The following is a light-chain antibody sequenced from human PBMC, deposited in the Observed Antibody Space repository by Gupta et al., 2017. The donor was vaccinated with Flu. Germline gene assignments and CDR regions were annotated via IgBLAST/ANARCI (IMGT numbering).Light chain of an antibody. V-gene: IGLV3-21*02. CDR2: DDR. J-gene: IGLJ3*02. CDR1: NLGSKS. CDR3: KLWHIRSDDLRV. Sequence: SYVLAQPTTESAATGQTATITCGGDNLGSKSVLWYQQKPGQAPVLVVYDDRDRHLGSPERVSGSNSEVPSTLTISRVESGDEAESYCKLWHIRSDDLRVFGGGTKLTVL.